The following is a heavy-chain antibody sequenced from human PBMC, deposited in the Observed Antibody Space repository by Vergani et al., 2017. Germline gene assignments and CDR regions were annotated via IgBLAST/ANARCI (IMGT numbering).Heavy chain of an antibody. CDR1: GYTFTSYG. V-gene: IGHV1-69*13. D-gene: IGHD6-13*01. CDR3: ARDRVIGAAAVYYFDY. CDR2: IIPIFGTA. Sequence: QVQLVQSGAEVKKPGASVKVSCKASGYTFTSYGISWVRQAPGQGLEWMGGIIPIFGTANYAQKFQGRVTITADESTSTAYMELSSLRSEDTAVYYCARDRVIGAAAVYYFDYWGQGSLVTVSS. J-gene: IGHJ4*02.